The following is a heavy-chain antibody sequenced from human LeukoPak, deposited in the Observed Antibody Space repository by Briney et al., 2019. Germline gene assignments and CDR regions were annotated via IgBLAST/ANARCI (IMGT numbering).Heavy chain of an antibody. V-gene: IGHV3-23*01. Sequence: GGSLRLSCAASGFTFSSYAMSWFRQAPGKGLEWVSAISGSGGSTYYADSVKGRFTISRDNSKNTLYLQMNSLRAEDTAVYYCAKVGRYFDWSQFDYWGQGTLVTVSS. D-gene: IGHD3-9*01. CDR2: ISGSGGST. CDR1: GFTFSSYA. CDR3: AKVGRYFDWSQFDY. J-gene: IGHJ4*02.